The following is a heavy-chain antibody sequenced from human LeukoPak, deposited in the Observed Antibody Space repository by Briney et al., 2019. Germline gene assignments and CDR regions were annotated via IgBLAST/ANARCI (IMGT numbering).Heavy chain of an antibody. V-gene: IGHV4-34*01. J-gene: IGHJ4*02. CDR3: ARVRQQLVPAYFDY. CDR2: INHSGST. Sequence: PSETLSLTCAVSGGSFSGYYWSWIRQPPGKGLEWIGEINHSGSTNYNPSLKSRVTISVDTSKNQFSLKLSSVTAADTAVYYCARVRQQLVPAYFDYWGQGTLVTVSS. CDR1: GGSFSGYY. D-gene: IGHD6-13*01.